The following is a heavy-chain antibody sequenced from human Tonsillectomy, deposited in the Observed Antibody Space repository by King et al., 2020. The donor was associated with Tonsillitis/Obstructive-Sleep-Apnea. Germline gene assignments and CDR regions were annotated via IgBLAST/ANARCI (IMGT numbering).Heavy chain of an antibody. CDR3: ARDSRSHYYDSSGYYTFNY. V-gene: IGHV1-18*01. D-gene: IGHD3-22*01. CDR1: GYTFTTYG. CDR2: ISAHNGHT. J-gene: IGHJ4*02. Sequence: QLVQSGAEVKKPGASVKVSCKASGYTFTTYGISWVRQAPGQGLEWMAWISAHNGHTNYAQKFQDRVTMTTDTSTSTAYMELRSLRSDDTAVYYCARDSRSHYYDSSGYYTFNYWGQGTLVTVSS.